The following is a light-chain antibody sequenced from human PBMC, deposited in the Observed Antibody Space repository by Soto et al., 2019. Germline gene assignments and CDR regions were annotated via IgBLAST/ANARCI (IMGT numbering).Light chain of an antibody. J-gene: IGLJ1*01. CDR1: SSDIGGYNF. Sequence: QSVLTQPASVSGSPGQSITISCTGTSSDIGGYNFVSWYQQHPGKAPKLMIYDVSQRPSGVPDRFSGSKSGNTASLTISGLQAEDEADYYCCSHAGSSDVFGTGTKVTVL. CDR3: CSHAGSSDV. CDR2: DVS. V-gene: IGLV2-11*01.